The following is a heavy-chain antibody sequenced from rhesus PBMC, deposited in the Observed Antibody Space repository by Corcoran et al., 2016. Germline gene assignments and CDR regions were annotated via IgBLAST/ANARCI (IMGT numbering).Heavy chain of an antibody. V-gene: IGHV4-169*01. Sequence: QLQLQESGPGLVKPSETLSVTCAVSGGSIRSSYWSWIRQAPGKGLEWIGYIYGSGSSTNYNPSLKSRVTLSVDTSKNQLSLKLSSVTTADTAVYYCARGSSGWYYYFDYWGQGVLVTVSS. J-gene: IGHJ4*01. CDR1: GGSIRSSY. CDR3: ARGSSGWYYYFDY. D-gene: IGHD6-31*01. CDR2: IYGSGSST.